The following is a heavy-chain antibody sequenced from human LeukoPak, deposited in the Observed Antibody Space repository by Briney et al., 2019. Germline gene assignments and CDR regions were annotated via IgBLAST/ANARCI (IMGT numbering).Heavy chain of an antibody. CDR2: IYSGGST. Sequence: GGSLRLSCAASGFTVSSNYMSWVRQAPGKGLEWVSVIYSGGSTYYADSVKGRFTISRDNSKNTLYLQMNSLRAEDTAVYYCARDDGSGSYYYYGMDVWGQGTTVTVSS. CDR1: GFTVSSNY. V-gene: IGHV3-53*01. D-gene: IGHD3-10*01. CDR3: ARDDGSGSYYYYGMDV. J-gene: IGHJ6*02.